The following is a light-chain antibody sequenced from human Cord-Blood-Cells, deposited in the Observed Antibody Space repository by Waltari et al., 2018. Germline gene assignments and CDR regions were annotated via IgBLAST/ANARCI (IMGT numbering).Light chain of an antibody. V-gene: IGLV3-1*01. Sequence: SYELTQPPSVSVCPGQTASITCSGDNWGDKYACWYQQKPGQSPVLVIYQDSKRPSGIPERFSGSNSGNTATLTISGTQAMDEADYYCQAWDSSTVVFGGGTKLTVL. J-gene: IGLJ2*01. CDR2: QDS. CDR1: NWGDKY. CDR3: QAWDSSTVV.